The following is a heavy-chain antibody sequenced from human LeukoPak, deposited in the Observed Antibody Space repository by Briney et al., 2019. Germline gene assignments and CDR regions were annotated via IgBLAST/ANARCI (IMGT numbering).Heavy chain of an antibody. D-gene: IGHD1-14*01. Sequence: GGSLRLSCAASGFTFSSHWMHWVRQAPGKGLVWFSRINGDGSTTSYADSVKGRFTISRDNAKNTLYLEMNSLRAEDTAVYYCARKMSGGPYFDYWGQGTLVTVSS. CDR2: INGDGSTT. CDR1: GFTFSSHW. CDR3: ARKMSGGPYFDY. V-gene: IGHV3-74*01. J-gene: IGHJ4*02.